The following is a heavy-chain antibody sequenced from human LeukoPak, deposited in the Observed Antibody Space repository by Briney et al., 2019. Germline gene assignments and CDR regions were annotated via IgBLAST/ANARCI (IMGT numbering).Heavy chain of an antibody. CDR2: ISYDGGNK. J-gene: IGHJ4*02. CDR3: AKGPLRGTAAAIDY. Sequence: GGSLRLSCAASGFTFNNYGTHWVRQAPGKGLEWVAVISYDGGNKHYPDSVKGRFTISRDISTDTLWLQMDSLRTEDTAVYYCAKGPLRGTAAAIDYWGQGTLVTVSS. CDR1: GFTFNNYG. V-gene: IGHV3-30*18. D-gene: IGHD2-2*01.